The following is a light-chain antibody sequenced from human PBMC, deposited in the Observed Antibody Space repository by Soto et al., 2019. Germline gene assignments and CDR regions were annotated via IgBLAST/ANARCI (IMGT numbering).Light chain of an antibody. CDR3: QQYGSSPYT. CDR2: GAS. V-gene: IGKV3-20*01. J-gene: IGKJ2*01. Sequence: EIVLTQSPGTLSLSPGERATLSCRASQSVSSNYLAWYQQKPGQAPRLLMYGASSRATGIPDRFSGSGSGPDFTVTISRLEPEDFAVYDCQQYGSSPYTFGQGTRLEIK. CDR1: QSVSSNY.